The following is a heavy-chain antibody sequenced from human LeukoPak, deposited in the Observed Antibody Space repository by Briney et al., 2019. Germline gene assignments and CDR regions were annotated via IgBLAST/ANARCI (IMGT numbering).Heavy chain of an antibody. CDR3: AKAADGYKPFDY. J-gene: IGHJ4*02. V-gene: IGHV3-30*18. CDR2: IQYDGSNK. CDR1: GFTFSIYG. Sequence: GRSLRLSCAASGFTFSIYGIHWVRQAPGKGLEWVAFIQYDGSNKYYADSVKGRFTISRDNSKNMLYLQMSSLRAEDSAVYYCAKAADGYKPFDYWGQGTLVTVSS. D-gene: IGHD5-24*01.